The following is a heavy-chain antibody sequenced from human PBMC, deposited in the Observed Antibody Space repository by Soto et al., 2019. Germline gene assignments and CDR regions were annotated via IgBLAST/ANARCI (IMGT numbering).Heavy chain of an antibody. J-gene: IGHJ3*02. CDR1: GYPVTAYY. V-gene: IGHV1-2*02. CDR3: ARGGGVGVAGSAAFDM. Sequence: QLHLVHSGAVVKKPGASVTVSCSASGYPVTAYYMHWVRQAPGRGLEWMGGINPATGAAKYTQTFRGRVTMTRDTSMGKVFMELGGPTSEDTAVFYCARGGGVGVAGSAAFDMWGQGTVVTVSS. D-gene: IGHD3-3*01. CDR2: INPATGAA.